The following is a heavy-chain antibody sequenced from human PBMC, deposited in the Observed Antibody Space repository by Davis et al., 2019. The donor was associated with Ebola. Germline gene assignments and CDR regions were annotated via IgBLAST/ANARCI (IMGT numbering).Heavy chain of an antibody. V-gene: IGHV1-18*04. CDR2: ISVYTGNT. CDR3: AKSPSSGWQPWFDP. D-gene: IGHD6-19*01. CDR1: GYTFSNYG. Sequence: ASVKVSCKASGYTFSNYGISWVRQAPGQGLEWMGWISVYTGNTNYAQKFQGRVTMITDTSTSTAYMDLRSLRSDDTAVYYCAKSPSSGWQPWFDPWGQGTLVTVSS. J-gene: IGHJ5*02.